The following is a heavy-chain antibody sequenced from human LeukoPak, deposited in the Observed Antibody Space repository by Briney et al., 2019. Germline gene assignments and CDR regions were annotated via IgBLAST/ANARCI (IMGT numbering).Heavy chain of an antibody. V-gene: IGHV3-7*01. CDR1: GFTFSSYW. Sequence: GGSLRLSCAASGFTFSSYWMSWVRQAPGKGLEWVANIKQDGSEKYYVDSVKGRFTISRDNAKNSLYLQMNSLRAEDTAVYYCARGKWFGEFSSQYYFDYWGQGTLVTVSS. CDR2: IKQDGSEK. J-gene: IGHJ4*02. D-gene: IGHD3-10*01. CDR3: ARGKWFGEFSSQYYFDY.